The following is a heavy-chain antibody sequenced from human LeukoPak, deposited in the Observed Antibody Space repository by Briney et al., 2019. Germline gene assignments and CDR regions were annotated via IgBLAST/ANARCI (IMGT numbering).Heavy chain of an antibody. D-gene: IGHD6-13*01. J-gene: IGHJ4*02. V-gene: IGHV3-23*01. CDR1: GFTFSSYA. CDR3: ATQIAAAPYY. Sequence: PGGSLRLSCAASGFTFSSYAMSWVRQAPGKGLEWVSAISASGGSTYYADSVKGRFTISRDNSKNTLYLQMNSLRAEDTAVYYCATQIAAAPYYWGQGTLVTVSS. CDR2: ISASGGST.